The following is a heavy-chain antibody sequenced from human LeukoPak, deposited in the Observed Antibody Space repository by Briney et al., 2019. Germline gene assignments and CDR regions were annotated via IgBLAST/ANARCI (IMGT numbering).Heavy chain of an antibody. J-gene: IGHJ4*02. V-gene: IGHV4-31*03. CDR3: ARGASSTSCPFDY. CDR1: GGSISSGGYS. D-gene: IGHD2-2*01. Sequence: SQTLSLTCTVSGGSISSGGYSWSWIRQHPGKGLEWIGYIYYSGSTYYNPSLKSRVTISVDTSKNQFSLKLSSVTAADTAVYYCARGASSTSCPFDYWGQGTLVTVSS. CDR2: IYYSGST.